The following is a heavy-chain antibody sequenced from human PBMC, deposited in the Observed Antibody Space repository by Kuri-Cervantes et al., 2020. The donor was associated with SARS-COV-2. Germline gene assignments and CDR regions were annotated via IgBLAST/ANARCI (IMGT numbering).Heavy chain of an antibody. J-gene: IGHJ3*02. CDR3: AQGIAGDAFDI. V-gene: IGHV1-45*02. CDR1: GYTLTELS. CDR2: ITPFNGNT. Sequence: SVKVSCKVSGYTLTELSMHWVRQAPGQALERMGWITPFNGNTNYAQKFQDRVTITRDRSMSTAYMELSSLRSEDTAMYYCAQGIAGDAFDIWGQGTMVTVSS. D-gene: IGHD6-13*01.